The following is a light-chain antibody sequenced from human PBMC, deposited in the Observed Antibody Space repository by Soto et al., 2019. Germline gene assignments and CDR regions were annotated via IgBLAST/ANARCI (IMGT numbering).Light chain of an antibody. CDR3: QKYNNSSPT. CDR1: QSVSSN. CDR2: GAS. V-gene: IGKV3-15*01. J-gene: IGKJ1*01. Sequence: EIVLTQSPGTLSLSPGERATLSCTASQSVSSNLAWYQQKPGQAPRLLIYGASTRATGIPAGLSGSGSGTEFTLTISSLQSEDYAVYYCQKYNNSSPTFGQGTKVEIK.